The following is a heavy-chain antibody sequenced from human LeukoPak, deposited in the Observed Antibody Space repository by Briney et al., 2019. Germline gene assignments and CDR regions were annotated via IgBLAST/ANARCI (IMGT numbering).Heavy chain of an antibody. CDR1: GFTLSSYW. D-gene: IGHD5-12*01. CDR2: ISGSGGTT. CDR3: AKVAGYSGYDYAFDN. Sequence: PGGSLRLSCVASGFTLSSYWMSWVRQAPGKGLEWVSAISGSGGTTYYADSVKGRFTISRDNSKNTLYLQMNSLRAEDTAVYYCAKVAGYSGYDYAFDNWGQGTLVTVSS. V-gene: IGHV3-23*01. J-gene: IGHJ4*02.